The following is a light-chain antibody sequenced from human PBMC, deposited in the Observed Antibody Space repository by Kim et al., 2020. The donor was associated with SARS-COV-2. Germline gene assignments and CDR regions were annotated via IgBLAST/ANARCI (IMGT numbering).Light chain of an antibody. V-gene: IGKV1-5*01. Sequence: GVKVTITCRASQSISGGVAWYQQKPGKAPKLLIYDASSLESGVPSRFSGSGSGTDFTLIVSSLQPDDFATYYCQQYSNRWTFGQGTKV. CDR2: DAS. CDR3: QQYSNRWT. J-gene: IGKJ1*01. CDR1: QSISGG.